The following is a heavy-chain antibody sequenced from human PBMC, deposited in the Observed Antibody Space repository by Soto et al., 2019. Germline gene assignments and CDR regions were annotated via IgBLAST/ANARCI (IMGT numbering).Heavy chain of an antibody. D-gene: IGHD2-15*01. CDR2: IYYSGST. Sequence: QLQLQESGPGLVKPSETLSLTCTVSGGSISSSSYYWGWIRQPPGKGLEWIGSIYYSGSTYYNPSLNSRVTISVDTSKNQFTLKRSSVTAADTAVYYRAGTYCSGGSCYSGAPDYWGRGTLVTVSS. V-gene: IGHV4-39*01. J-gene: IGHJ4*02. CDR3: AGTYCSGGSCYSGAPDY. CDR1: GGSISSSSYY.